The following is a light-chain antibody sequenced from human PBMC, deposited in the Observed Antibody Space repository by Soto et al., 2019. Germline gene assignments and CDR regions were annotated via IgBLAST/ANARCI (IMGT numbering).Light chain of an antibody. V-gene: IGKV3-20*01. CDR2: GAS. J-gene: IGKJ1*01. Sequence: EIVLTQSPGTLSLSPGERATLSCRDSQSVSNNYLAWCQQKPGQAPRLLIYGASNRATGIPDRFSGSGSGTDFTLTISRLEPEDLAVYYCQQYGSSGTFGQGAKVDIK. CDR3: QQYGSSGT. CDR1: QSVSNNY.